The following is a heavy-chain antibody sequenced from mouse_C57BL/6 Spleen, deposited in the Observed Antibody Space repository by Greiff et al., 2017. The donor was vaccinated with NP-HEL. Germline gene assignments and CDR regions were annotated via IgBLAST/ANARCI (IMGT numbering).Heavy chain of an antibody. CDR3: ARWIYDYDRGLAY. Sequence: QVQLQQPGAELVKPGASVKLSCKASGYTFTSYWMQWVKQRPGQGLEWIGEIDPSDSYTNYNQKFKGKATLTVDTSSSTAYMQLSSLTSEDSAVYYCARWIYDYDRGLAYWGQGTLVTVSA. CDR2: IDPSDSYT. V-gene: IGHV1-50*01. D-gene: IGHD2-4*01. CDR1: GYTFTSYW. J-gene: IGHJ3*01.